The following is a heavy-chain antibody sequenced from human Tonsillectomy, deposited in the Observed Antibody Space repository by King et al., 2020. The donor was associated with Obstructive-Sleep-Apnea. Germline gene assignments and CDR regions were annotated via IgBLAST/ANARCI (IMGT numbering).Heavy chain of an antibody. CDR3: ARGMIRPFEY. D-gene: IGHD3-22*01. V-gene: IGHV4-39*07. CDR1: GGSINSDNYY. CDR2: IYYSGST. J-gene: IGHJ4*02. Sequence: QLQESGPGLVKPSETLSLTCTVSGGSINSDNYYWGRIRQPPGQGLEWIGSIYYSGSTYYNPSLKSRVTMSADPSKNKFSLKLSSVTAADTAVYYCARGMIRPFEYWGQGTLVTVSS.